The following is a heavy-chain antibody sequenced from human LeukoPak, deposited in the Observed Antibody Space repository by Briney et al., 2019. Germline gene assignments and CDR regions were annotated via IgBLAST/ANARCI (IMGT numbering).Heavy chain of an antibody. Sequence: GGSLRLSCAASGFTFSSYAMSWVRQAPGKGLEWVSAISGSGGSTYYADSVKGRFTISRDNSKNTLYLQMNSLRAEDTAVYYCAKDLRYFDWLQEGLYFQHWGQGTLVTVSP. V-gene: IGHV3-23*01. CDR3: AKDLRYFDWLQEGLYFQH. D-gene: IGHD3-9*01. J-gene: IGHJ1*01. CDR2: ISGSGGST. CDR1: GFTFSSYA.